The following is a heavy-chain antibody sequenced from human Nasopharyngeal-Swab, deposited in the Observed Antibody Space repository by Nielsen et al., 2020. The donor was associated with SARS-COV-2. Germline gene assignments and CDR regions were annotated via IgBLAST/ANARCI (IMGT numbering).Heavy chain of an antibody. D-gene: IGHD1-1*01. CDR2: ISSSSSYI. CDR3: ARDQGLEPTFDAFDI. Sequence: GESLKISCAASGLTFSSYSMNWVRQAPGKGLEWVSSISSSSSYIYYADSVKGRFTISRDNAKNSLYLQMNSLRAEDTAVYYCARDQGLEPTFDAFDIWGQGTMVTVSS. CDR1: GLTFSSYS. J-gene: IGHJ3*02. V-gene: IGHV3-21*01.